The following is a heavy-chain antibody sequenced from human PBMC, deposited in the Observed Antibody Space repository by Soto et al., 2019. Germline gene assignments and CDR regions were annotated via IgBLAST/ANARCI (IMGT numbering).Heavy chain of an antibody. J-gene: IGHJ4*02. CDR1: GGTFSSYA. D-gene: IGHD1-26*01. CDR2: IIPIFGTA. V-gene: IGHV1-69*12. CDR3: ARETAQGGNFDY. Sequence: QVQLVQSGAEVKKPGSSVKVSCKASGGTFSSYAISWVRQAPGQGLEWMGGIIPIFGTANYAQKFQGRVXIXAXXSTSTAYMELSSLRSEDTAVYYCARETAQGGNFDYWGQGTLVTVSS.